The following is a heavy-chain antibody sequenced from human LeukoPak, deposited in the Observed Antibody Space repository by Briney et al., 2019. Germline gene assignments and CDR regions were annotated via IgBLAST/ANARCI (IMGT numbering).Heavy chain of an antibody. CDR2: ISYDGTNK. CDR1: GFTFSRYA. J-gene: IGHJ4*02. CDR3: ARAERNAGVFDY. Sequence: PGGSLRLSCVASGFTFSRYAMHWVRRAPGKGLEWVTFISYDGTNKYYADSVKGRFTISRDNSRNTLFLQVNNLRPEDTAVYYCARAERNAGVFDYWGQGTLVTVSS. D-gene: IGHD3-3*01. V-gene: IGHV3-30-3*01.